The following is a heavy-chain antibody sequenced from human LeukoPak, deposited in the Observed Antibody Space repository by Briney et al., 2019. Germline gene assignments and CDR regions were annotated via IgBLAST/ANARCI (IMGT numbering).Heavy chain of an antibody. CDR3: AREVRIAVVDPYFDY. CDR1: GGSISSGDYY. J-gene: IGHJ4*02. D-gene: IGHD6-19*01. Sequence: SETLSLTCTVSGGSISSGDYYWSWIRQPPGKGLEWIGYIYYSGSTYYDPSLKSRVTISVDTSKNQFSLKLSSVTAADTAVYYRAREVRIAVVDPYFDYWGQGTLVTVSS. CDR2: IYYSGST. V-gene: IGHV4-30-4*08.